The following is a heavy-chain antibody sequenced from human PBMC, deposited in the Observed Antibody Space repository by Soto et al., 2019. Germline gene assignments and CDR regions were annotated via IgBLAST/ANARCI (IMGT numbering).Heavy chain of an antibody. J-gene: IGHJ4*02. CDR2: IKQDGSEK. CDR1: GFTFSSYW. D-gene: IGHD6-13*01. V-gene: IGHV3-7*01. Sequence: EVQLVESGGGLVQPGGSLRLSCAASGFTFSSYWMSWVRQAPGKGLEWVANIKQDGSEKYYVDSVKGRFTISRDNAKNSLYREMKSLRAEDRAVYYCAGAWYSSSWYYFDYWGQGTLVPVSS. CDR3: AGAWYSSSWYYFDY.